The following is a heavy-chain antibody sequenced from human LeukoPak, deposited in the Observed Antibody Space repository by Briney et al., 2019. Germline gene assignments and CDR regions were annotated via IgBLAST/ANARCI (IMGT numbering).Heavy chain of an antibody. CDR2: IYYSGST. CDR3: ARNRAYYGSGSYLSLYYYMDV. J-gene: IGHJ6*03. V-gene: IGHV4-59*01. CDR1: GGSISSYY. D-gene: IGHD3-10*01. Sequence: SETLSLTCTVSGGSISSYYWSWIREPPGRGLEWIGYIYYSGSTNYNPSLKSRVTRSVDTSKNQFSLKLSSVTAADTAVYYCARNRAYYGSGSYLSLYYYMDVWGKGTTVTISS.